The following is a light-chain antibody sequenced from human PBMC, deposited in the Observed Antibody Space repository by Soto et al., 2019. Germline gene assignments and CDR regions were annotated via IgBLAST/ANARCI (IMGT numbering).Light chain of an antibody. CDR2: DVR. CDR1: SSDIGGYNY. CDR3: SSYTSSSTVI. V-gene: IGLV2-14*01. J-gene: IGLJ2*01. Sequence: QSALTQPASVSGSPGQSITISCTGTSSDIGGYNYISWYQQLPGKAPKFIIYDVRNRPSGVSNRFSGSRSGNTASLTISGRQAEDEADYYCSSYTSSSTVIFGGGTKLTVL.